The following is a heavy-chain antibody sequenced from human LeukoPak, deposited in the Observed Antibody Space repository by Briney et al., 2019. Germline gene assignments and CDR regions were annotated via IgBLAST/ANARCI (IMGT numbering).Heavy chain of an antibody. CDR3: ARTFAFGSGFDY. Sequence: PSETLSLTCTVSGDSISTYYWSWIRQPPGKGLEWIGYIYYRVTSDYNPSLKSRVTMSVDMSTRQISLKLSSVTAADTAVYYCARTFAFGSGFDYWGQGTLVTVSS. J-gene: IGHJ4*02. D-gene: IGHD3-10*01. V-gene: IGHV4-59*01. CDR1: GDSISTYY. CDR2: IYYRVTS.